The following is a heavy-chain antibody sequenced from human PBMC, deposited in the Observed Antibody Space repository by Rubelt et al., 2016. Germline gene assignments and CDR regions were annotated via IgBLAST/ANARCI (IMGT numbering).Heavy chain of an antibody. J-gene: IGHJ6*02. V-gene: IGHV3-30*04. CDR1: A. CDR3: ARDHGDYVYYYYGMDV. CDR2: ISYDGSNK. D-gene: IGHD4-17*01. Sequence: AMHWVRQAPGEGLEWVAVISYDGSNKYYADSVKGRFTISRDNAKNSLYLQMNSLRAEDTAVYYCARDHGDYVYYYYGMDVWGQGTTVTVSS.